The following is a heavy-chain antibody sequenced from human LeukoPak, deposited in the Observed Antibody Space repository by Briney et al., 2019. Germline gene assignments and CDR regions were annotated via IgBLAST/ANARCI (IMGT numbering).Heavy chain of an antibody. CDR1: GYTFTGYY. CDR3: ARDKAVTTEVTQHFQH. Sequence: GASVKVSCKASGYTFTGYYMHWVRQAPGQGLEWMGWINPNSGGTNYAQKFQGWVTMTRDTSISTAYMELSRLRSDDTAVYYCARDKAVTTEVTQHFQHWGQGTLVTVSS. J-gene: IGHJ1*01. CDR2: INPNSGGT. V-gene: IGHV1-2*04. D-gene: IGHD4-23*01.